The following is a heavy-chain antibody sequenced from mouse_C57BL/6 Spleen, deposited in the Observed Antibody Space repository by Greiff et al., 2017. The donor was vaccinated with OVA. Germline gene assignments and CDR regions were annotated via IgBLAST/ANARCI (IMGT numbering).Heavy chain of an antibody. J-gene: IGHJ2*01. CDR3: ARRGYYGSYYFDY. V-gene: IGHV1-72*01. Sequence: QVQLKQPGAELVKPGASVKLSCKASGYTFTSYWMHWVKQRPGRGLEWIGRIDPNSGGTKYNEKFKSKATLTVDKPSSTAYMQLSSLTSEDSAVYYCARRGYYGSYYFDYWGQGTTLTVSS. D-gene: IGHD1-1*01. CDR2: IDPNSGGT. CDR1: GYTFTSYW.